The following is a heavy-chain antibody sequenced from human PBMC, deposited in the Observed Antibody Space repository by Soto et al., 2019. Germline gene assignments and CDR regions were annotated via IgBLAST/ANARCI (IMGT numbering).Heavy chain of an antibody. V-gene: IGHV4-59*08. CDR3: ARASPVVTDV. D-gene: IGHD5-18*01. Sequence: SETLSLSYTVSGGSISSYYWRWIGRPPGKGLERVGYIYYSGRTNYNPSNNSRVAISVDTSKNQFSLKLISVTAADTAVYYCARASPVVTDVWGQGTTVT. J-gene: IGHJ6*02. CDR2: IYYSGRT. CDR1: GGSISSYY.